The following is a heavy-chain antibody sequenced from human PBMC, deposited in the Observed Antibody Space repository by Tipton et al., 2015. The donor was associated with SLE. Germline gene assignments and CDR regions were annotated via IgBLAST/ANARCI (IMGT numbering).Heavy chain of an antibody. Sequence: TLSLTCAVSGGSISSSNWWSWVRQPPGKGLEWIGEIYHSGSTINNPSLKSRVTISVDKSKNHFSLKLSSVTAADTAVYYCARSRRGAVYYFYGIDVLGQVSTVAVAS. CDR3: ARSRRGAVYYFYGIDV. V-gene: IGHV4-4*02. D-gene: IGHD6-19*01. CDR2: IYHSGST. J-gene: IGHJ6*02. CDR1: GGSISSSNW.